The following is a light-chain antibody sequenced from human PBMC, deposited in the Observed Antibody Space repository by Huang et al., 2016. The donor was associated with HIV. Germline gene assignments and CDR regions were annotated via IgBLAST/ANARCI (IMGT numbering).Light chain of an antibody. J-gene: IGKJ4*01. V-gene: IGKV3-11*01. Sequence: EIVLTQSPATLSLSPGERATLSCRARQSIINFLAWYQQKPGQAPRLLVYDASNRATGSPARFSGSGSGTDVTLTISSLGPEDFAVYYCQQRSDWPLTFGGGTKVEIK. CDR2: DAS. CDR3: QQRSDWPLT. CDR1: QSIINF.